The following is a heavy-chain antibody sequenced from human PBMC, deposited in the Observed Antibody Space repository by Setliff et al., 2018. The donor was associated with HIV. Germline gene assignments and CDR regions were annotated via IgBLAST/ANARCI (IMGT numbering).Heavy chain of an antibody. J-gene: IGHJ5*02. CDR3: APVSSGWFDP. CDR2: VDPQDGET. CDR1: GYTFTDYY. Sequence: ASVKVSCKASGYTFTDYYIHWVQQAPGKGLEWMGRVDPQDGETLYAEKFQGRVTISADTSTDTAYVELSSLRSEDTAVYYCAPVSSGWFDPWGQGTLVTVSS. D-gene: IGHD6-25*01. V-gene: IGHV1-69-2*01.